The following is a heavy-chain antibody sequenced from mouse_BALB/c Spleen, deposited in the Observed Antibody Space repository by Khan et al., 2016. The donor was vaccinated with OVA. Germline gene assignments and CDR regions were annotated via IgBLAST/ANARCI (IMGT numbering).Heavy chain of an antibody. J-gene: IGHJ4*01. V-gene: IGHV1-77*01. Sequence: QMQLEESGPELVKPGASVKMSCTASGYTFTDYVISWVKQRTGQGLEWIGEIYPGSGSIYYNETFKGKATLTADTSSNTSYMQLSSLTSEDSAVLYYAKSFYGNSYAMDYWGQGTSVTVSS. CDR2: IYPGSGSI. CDR1: GYTFTDYV. CDR3: AKSFYGNSYAMDY. D-gene: IGHD2-1*01.